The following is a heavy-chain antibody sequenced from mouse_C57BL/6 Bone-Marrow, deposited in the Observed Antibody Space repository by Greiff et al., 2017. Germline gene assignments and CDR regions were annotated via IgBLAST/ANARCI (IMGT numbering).Heavy chain of an antibody. Sequence: VQLKQSGPELVKPGASVKISCKASGYTFTDYYMNWVKQSHGKSLEWIGDINPNNGGTSYNQKFKGKATLTVDKSSSTAYMELRSLTSEDSAVYYCARWAYYGNYGYYAMDYWGQGTSVTVSS. V-gene: IGHV1-26*01. D-gene: IGHD2-10*01. J-gene: IGHJ4*01. CDR3: ARWAYYGNYGYYAMDY. CDR2: INPNNGGT. CDR1: GYTFTDYY.